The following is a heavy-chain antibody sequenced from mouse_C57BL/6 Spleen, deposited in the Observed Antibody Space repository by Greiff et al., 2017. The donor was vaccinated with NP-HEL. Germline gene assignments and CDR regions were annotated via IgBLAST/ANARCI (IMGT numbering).Heavy chain of an antibody. CDR3: ARRGGSGYGFDY. CDR2: IHPNSGST. V-gene: IGHV1-64*01. Sequence: QVQLQQPGAELVKPGASVKLSCKASGYTFTSYWMHWVKQRPGQGLEWIGMIHPNSGSTNYNEKFKSKATLTVDKSSSTAYMQLSSLTSEDSAVYYCARRGGSGYGFDYWGQGTTLTVSS. CDR1: GYTFTSYW. J-gene: IGHJ2*01. D-gene: IGHD3-2*02.